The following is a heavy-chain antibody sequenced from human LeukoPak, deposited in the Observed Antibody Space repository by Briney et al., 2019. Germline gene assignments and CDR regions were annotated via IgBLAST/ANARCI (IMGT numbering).Heavy chain of an antibody. J-gene: IGHJ4*02. V-gene: IGHV1-24*01. CDR3: ATGYYDSSGYFDPIYFDY. CDR2: FDPEDGET. Sequence: ASVKVSCTVSGYTLTELSMHWVRQAPGKGLEWMGGFDPEDGETIYAQKFQGRVTMTEDTSTDTAYMELSSLRSEDTAVYYCATGYYDSSGYFDPIYFDYWGQGTLVTVSS. CDR1: GYTLTELS. D-gene: IGHD3-22*01.